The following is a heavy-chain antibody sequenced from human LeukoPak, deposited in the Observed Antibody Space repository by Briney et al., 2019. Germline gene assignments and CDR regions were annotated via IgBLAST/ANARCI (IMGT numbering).Heavy chain of an antibody. CDR2: FDPEDGET. V-gene: IGHV1-24*01. CDR3: ARDPMITFGGVVPHFDL. J-gene: IGHJ2*01. D-gene: IGHD3-16*01. Sequence: ASVKVSCKVSGYTLTELSMHWVRQAPGKGLEWMGGFDPEDGETIYAQKFQGRVTMTTDTSTSTAYMELRSLRSDDTAVYYCARDPMITFGGVVPHFDLWGRGTLVTVSS. CDR1: GYTLTELS.